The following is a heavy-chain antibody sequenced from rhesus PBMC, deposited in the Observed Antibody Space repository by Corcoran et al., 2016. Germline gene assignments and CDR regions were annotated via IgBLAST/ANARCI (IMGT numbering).Heavy chain of an antibody. J-gene: IGHJ4*01. V-gene: IGHV3-78*01. CDR3: AREDDYGSSYSIY. CDR1: GFTFDDYA. Sequence: EVQLVESGGGVVQHGGSLRLSCAASGFTFDDYAMGWVRQAPGKGLEWVSAINWDGGSTGNADSVKGRFTISRDNAKNSLYLQMGSLRAEDTALYYCAREDDYGSSYSIYWGQGVLVTVSS. CDR2: INWDGGST. D-gene: IGHD4-29*01.